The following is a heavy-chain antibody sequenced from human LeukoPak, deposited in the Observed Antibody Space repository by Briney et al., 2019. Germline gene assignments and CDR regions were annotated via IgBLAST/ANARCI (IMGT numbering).Heavy chain of an antibody. Sequence: PSETLSLTCTVSGGSISSSSYYWGWLRQPPGTGLEWIGSIYYSGSTYYNPSLKSRVTISLDTSKNQFSLKLSSVTAADTAVYYCARKDPGYSGYSDFDYWGQGTLVTVSS. CDR2: IYYSGST. CDR3: ARKDPGYSGYSDFDY. V-gene: IGHV4-39*07. J-gene: IGHJ4*02. CDR1: GGSISSSSYY. D-gene: IGHD5-12*01.